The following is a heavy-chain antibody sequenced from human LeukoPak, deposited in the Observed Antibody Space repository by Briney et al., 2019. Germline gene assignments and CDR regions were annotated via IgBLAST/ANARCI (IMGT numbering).Heavy chain of an antibody. CDR1: GYSISSGYC. CDR3: ASSPHDSSGYVYYFDY. J-gene: IGHJ4*02. CDR2: IYHSGST. V-gene: IGHV4-38-2*02. Sequence: SETLSLTCTVSGYSISSGYCWGWIRQPPGKGLEWIGSIYHSGSTYYNPSLKSRVTISVDTSKNQFSLKLSSVTAADTAVYYCASSPHDSSGYVYYFDYWGQGTLVTVSS. D-gene: IGHD3-22*01.